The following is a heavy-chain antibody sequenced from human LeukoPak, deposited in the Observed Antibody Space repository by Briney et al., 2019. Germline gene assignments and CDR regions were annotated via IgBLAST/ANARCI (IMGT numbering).Heavy chain of an antibody. Sequence: PSETLSLTCTVSAGSINSYYWSWIRQPPGKGLEWIGYISYSGNTNYNPSLKSRVTISVDTSKNQFSLRLTSVTAADTAVYYCARRGRGSGSVDYWGQGTLVTVSS. CDR1: AGSINSYY. J-gene: IGHJ4*02. V-gene: IGHV4-59*08. CDR2: ISYSGNT. D-gene: IGHD3-22*01. CDR3: ARRGRGSGSVDY.